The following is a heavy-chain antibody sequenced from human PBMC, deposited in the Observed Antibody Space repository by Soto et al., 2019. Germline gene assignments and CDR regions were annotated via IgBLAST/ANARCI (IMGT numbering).Heavy chain of an antibody. V-gene: IGHV4-59*12. CDR1: GGSISSYY. CDR2: IYHSGST. CDR3: ARSGASDYYGMDV. Sequence: SETLSLTCTVSGGSISSYYWTWIRQPPGKGLEWIGYIYHSGSTKYNPSLKSRVTISVETSKNQFSLKLSSVTAADTAVYYCARSGASDYYGMDVWGQGTTVTVSS. J-gene: IGHJ6*02. D-gene: IGHD1-26*01.